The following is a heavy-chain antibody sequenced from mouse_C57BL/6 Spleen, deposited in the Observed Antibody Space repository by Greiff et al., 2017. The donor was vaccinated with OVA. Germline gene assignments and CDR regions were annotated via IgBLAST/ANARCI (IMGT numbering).Heavy chain of an antibody. J-gene: IGHJ3*01. CDR1: GYSFTDYN. V-gene: IGHV1-39*01. CDR2: INPNYGTT. CDR3: ARDYYYGSRYWFAY. D-gene: IGHD1-1*01. Sequence: EVKLMESGPELVKPGASVKISCKASGYSFTDYNMNWVKQSNGKSLEWIGVINPNYGTTSYNQKFKGKATLTVDQSSSTAYMQLNSLTSEDSAVYYCARDYYYGSRYWFAYWGQGTLVTVSA.